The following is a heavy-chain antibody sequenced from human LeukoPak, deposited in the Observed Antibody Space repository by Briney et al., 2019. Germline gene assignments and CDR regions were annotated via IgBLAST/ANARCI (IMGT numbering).Heavy chain of an antibody. CDR1: GFTLSGYE. J-gene: IGHJ4*02. D-gene: IGHD6-19*01. CDR2: ISSGSTI. Sequence: GGALRLSCVDSGFTLSGYEMYWVRPAPGKGVEWVSYISSGSTIYDADSVKGRFTISRDNAKNSLYLQINSLRAEDTAVYYCARESIAVAGAPFDYWGQGTLVTVSS. V-gene: IGHV3-48*03. CDR3: ARESIAVAGAPFDY.